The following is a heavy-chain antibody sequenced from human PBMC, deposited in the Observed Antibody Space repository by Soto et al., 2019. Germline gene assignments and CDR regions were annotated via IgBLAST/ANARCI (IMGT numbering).Heavy chain of an antibody. CDR1: GFTFSAYW. CDR2: INGDGSNT. CDR3: AKFPGGFWSGSRMLGHS. V-gene: IGHV3-74*01. Sequence: EVQLVESGGGLFQPGGSLRLSCATSGFTFSAYWMHWVRQAPGKGLVWVSRINGDGSNTIYADSVKGRFTISRDNAKNTLSLQMNSLRDEVTAVYYCAKFPGGFWSGSRMLGHSWGQGTLVTVSS. J-gene: IGHJ3*02. D-gene: IGHD3-3*01.